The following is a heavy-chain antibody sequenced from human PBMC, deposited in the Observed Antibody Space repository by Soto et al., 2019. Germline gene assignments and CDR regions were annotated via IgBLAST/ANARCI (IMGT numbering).Heavy chain of an antibody. CDR2: ISSSSSDI. CDR3: ARTGMVRGVIPSYYFDY. D-gene: IGHD3-10*01. V-gene: IGHV3-21*01. Sequence: PGGSLRLSCAASGFTFSSYSMNWVRQAPGKGLEWVSSISSSSSDIYYADSVKGRFTISRDNAKNSLYLQMNSLRAEDTAVYYCARTGMVRGVIPSYYFDYWGQGTLVTVS. J-gene: IGHJ4*02. CDR1: GFTFSSYS.